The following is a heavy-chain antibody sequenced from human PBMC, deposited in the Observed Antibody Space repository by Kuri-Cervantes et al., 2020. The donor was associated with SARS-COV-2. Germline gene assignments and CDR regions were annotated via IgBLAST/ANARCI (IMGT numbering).Heavy chain of an antibody. CDR2: INHSGST. V-gene: IGHV4-34*01. D-gene: IGHD1-26*01. CDR3: ARTNRERYYYYYGMDV. CDR1: GGSFSGYY. Sequence: SETLSLTCAVYGGSFSGYYWSWIRQPPGKGLEWVGEINHSGSTNYNPSLKSRVTISVDTSKNQFPLKLSSVTAADTAVYYCARTNRERYYYYYGMDVWGQGTTVTVSS. J-gene: IGHJ6*02.